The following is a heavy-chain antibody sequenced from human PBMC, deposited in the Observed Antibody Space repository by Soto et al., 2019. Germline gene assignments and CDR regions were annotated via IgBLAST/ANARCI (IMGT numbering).Heavy chain of an antibody. CDR1: GDSIGSGGYS. J-gene: IGHJ4*02. V-gene: IGHV4-30-2*01. Sequence: PSETLCLTCAVSGDSIGSGGYSWNWIRQPPGKGLEWIGYIYHSGGTDYNPSLKSRVTITVDSSNNQFSLKLSSVTAADTAVYYCARDSRSGYYLDYWGQGTLVTVSS. CDR3: ARDSRSGYYLDY. CDR2: IYHSGGT. D-gene: IGHD3-22*01.